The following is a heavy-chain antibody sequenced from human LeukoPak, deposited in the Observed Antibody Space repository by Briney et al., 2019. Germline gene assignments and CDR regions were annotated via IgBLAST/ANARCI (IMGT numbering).Heavy chain of an antibody. CDR2: IYISGTT. Sequence: PSETLSLTCTVSGDSINSLDLWSWVRQPPGKVLEWIGDIYISGTTHSNPSVKSRVTISIDKSKNQFFLNLGSVTAADTAVYYCAGLVGRYSSGLYYYYFDYWGQGTLVTVSS. J-gene: IGHJ4*02. CDR3: AGLVGRYSSGLYYYYFDY. V-gene: IGHV4-4*02. CDR1: GDSINSLDL. D-gene: IGHD3-22*01.